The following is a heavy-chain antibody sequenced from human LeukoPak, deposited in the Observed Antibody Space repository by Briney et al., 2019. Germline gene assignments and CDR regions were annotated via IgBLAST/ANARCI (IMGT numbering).Heavy chain of an antibody. CDR2: ISAYNGNT. D-gene: IGHD6-19*01. CDR3: ARGAATVASTLFLRH. V-gene: IGHV1-18*01. Sequence: ASVKVSCKASGYTFTSYGVSWVRQAPGQGLEWMGWISAYNGNTNYAQKLQDRVTMTTDTSTSTAYMELRSLRSDDTAVYYCARGAATVASTLFLRHWGQGTMVTVSP. CDR1: GYTFTSYG. J-gene: IGHJ1*01.